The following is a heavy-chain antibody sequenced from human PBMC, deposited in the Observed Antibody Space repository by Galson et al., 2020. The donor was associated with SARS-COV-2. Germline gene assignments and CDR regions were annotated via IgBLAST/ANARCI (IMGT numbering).Heavy chain of an antibody. CDR2: IVVGSGKK. Sequence: SAQVSCKASGFTSTTSAVQWVRQARGQRLEGIGWIVVGSGKKNYAQKFQERVSITSDMSTTTAYMVLSSLRYEDPSVYYCAAFIARPAYWGQGTLVTVSS. CDR1: GFTSTTSA. J-gene: IGHJ4*02. CDR3: AAFIARPAY. V-gene: IGHV1-58*01. D-gene: IGHD6-6*01.